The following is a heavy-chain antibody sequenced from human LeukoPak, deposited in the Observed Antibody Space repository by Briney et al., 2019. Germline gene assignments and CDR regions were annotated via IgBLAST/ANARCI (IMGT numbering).Heavy chain of an antibody. CDR2: IYYSGST. J-gene: IGHJ3*02. CDR3: ARLIGYCSSTSCYDAFDI. Sequence: SETLSLTCTVSGGSISSYYWSWIRQPPGKGLEWIGYIYYSGSTNYNPSLKSRVTISVDTSKNQFSLKLSSVTAADTAVYCCARLIGYCSSTSCYDAFDIWGQGTMVTVSS. D-gene: IGHD2-2*01. CDR1: GGSISSYY. V-gene: IGHV4-59*01.